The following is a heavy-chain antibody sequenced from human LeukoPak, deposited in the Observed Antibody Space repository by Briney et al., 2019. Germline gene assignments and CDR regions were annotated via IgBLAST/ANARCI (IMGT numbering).Heavy chain of an antibody. J-gene: IGHJ3*01. V-gene: IGHV3-23*01. CDR3: GKDPNGDYIGAFDF. D-gene: IGHD4-17*01. Sequence: GGSLRLSCAASGFTVSSNYMSWVRQAPGKGLEWVSSITGSGGYANYADSVKGRFTISRDNSKNTLYLQMNSLRVDDTAVYYCGKDPNGDYIGAFDFWGQGTMVTVSS. CDR2: ITGSGGYA. CDR1: GFTVSSNY.